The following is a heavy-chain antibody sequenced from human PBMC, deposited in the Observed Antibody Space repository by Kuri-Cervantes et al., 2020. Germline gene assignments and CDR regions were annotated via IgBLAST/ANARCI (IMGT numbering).Heavy chain of an antibody. V-gene: IGHV1-8*02. Sequence: ASVKVSCKASGYTFTSYDINWVRQATGQGLEWMGWMNPNSGNTGYAQKFQGRVTMTRDTSTSTVYMELSRLRSDDTAVYYCARGIYGQQADAFDIWGQGTMVTVSS. CDR2: MNPNSGNT. CDR3: ARGIYGQQADAFDI. CDR1: GYTFTSYD. D-gene: IGHD6-13*01. J-gene: IGHJ3*02.